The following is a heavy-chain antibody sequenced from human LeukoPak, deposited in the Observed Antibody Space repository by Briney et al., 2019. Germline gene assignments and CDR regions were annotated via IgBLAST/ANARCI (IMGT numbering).Heavy chain of an antibody. J-gene: IGHJ3*01. CDR2: KHYNRSA. D-gene: IGHD3-22*01. CDR3: AGYLDYDSGNSDAFDV. CDR1: GYSISNLY. Sequence: PSETLSLTCTVSGYSISNLYWIWIRQPPGKGREGIIDKHYNRSANYNTSLKSRVTISIDTSKSLFSLKLSSVTAADTAVYYWAGYLDYDSGNSDAFDVWGPGTMVTVSS. V-gene: IGHV4-59*01.